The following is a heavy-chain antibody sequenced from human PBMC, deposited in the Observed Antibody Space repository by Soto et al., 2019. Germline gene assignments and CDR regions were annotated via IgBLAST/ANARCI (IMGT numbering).Heavy chain of an antibody. CDR1: DGTSRDHY. V-gene: IGHV4-59*11. CDR2: IYYSGST. CDR3: ARDRGYSNGFGT. Sequence: PSEILSHRKSVADGTSRDHYWRWIRQPPGKGLEWIGYIYYSGSTNYNPSLRSRVTISVDTSKNQFSLKLSSVTAADTAVYYCARDRGYSNGFGTWGQGTLVTVSS. J-gene: IGHJ5*02. D-gene: IGHD5-18*01.